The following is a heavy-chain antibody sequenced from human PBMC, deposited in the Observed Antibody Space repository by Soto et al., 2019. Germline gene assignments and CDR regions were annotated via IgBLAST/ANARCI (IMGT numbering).Heavy chain of an antibody. D-gene: IGHD3-16*02. Sequence: PSETLSLTCTVSGGSISSSSYYWGWIRQPPGKGLEWIGSIYYSGSTYYNPPPKSRVTISVDTSKNQFSLKLSSVTAADTAVYYCARSKYDYVWGSYRSNWFDPWGQGTLVTVSS. J-gene: IGHJ5*02. CDR3: ARSKYDYVWGSYRSNWFDP. CDR2: IYYSGST. V-gene: IGHV4-39*01. CDR1: GGSISSSSYY.